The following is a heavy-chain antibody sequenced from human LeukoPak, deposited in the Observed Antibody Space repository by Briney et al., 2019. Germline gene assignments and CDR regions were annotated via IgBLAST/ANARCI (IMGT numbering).Heavy chain of an antibody. V-gene: IGHV3-21*06. CDR3: VRGGVSAQRKDVFDI. D-gene: IGHD2/OR15-2a*01. J-gene: IGHJ3*02. Sequence: GGSLRLSCAGSGFTFNFYSMNSARHAPGGGLEWVLSVCASVYIYYADSVKGRFTISRDDAKSSLYLQMNNLRAEDTAVYYCVRGGVSAQRKDVFDIWGQGTMVTVSS. CDR1: GFTFNFYS. CDR2: VCASVYI.